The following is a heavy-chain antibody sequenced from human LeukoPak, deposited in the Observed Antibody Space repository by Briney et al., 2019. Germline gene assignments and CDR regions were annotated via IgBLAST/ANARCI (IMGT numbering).Heavy chain of an antibody. Sequence: PSETLSLTCAVSGYSISSGYYWGWIRQPPGKGLEWIGSIYHSGSTYYNPSLKSRVTISVDTSKNQFSLKLSSVTAADTAVYYCARGRVVVIHFLFDYWGQGTLVTVSS. CDR2: IYHSGST. J-gene: IGHJ4*02. D-gene: IGHD3-22*01. CDR1: GYSISSGYY. V-gene: IGHV4-38-2*01. CDR3: ARGRVVVIHFLFDY.